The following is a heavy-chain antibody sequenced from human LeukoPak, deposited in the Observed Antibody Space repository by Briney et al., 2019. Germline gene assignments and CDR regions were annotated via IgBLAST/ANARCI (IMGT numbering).Heavy chain of an antibody. CDR3: ARARSSSSGWHNTKNWFDP. CDR2: ISAYNGNT. CDR1: GYTFTSYG. V-gene: IGHV1-18*01. J-gene: IGHJ5*02. D-gene: IGHD6-19*01. Sequence: GASVKVSCKASGYTFTSYGISWVRQAPGQGLECMGWISAYNGNTNYAQKLQGRVTMTTDTSTSTAYMELRSLRSDDTAVYYCARARSSSSGWHNTKNWFDPWGQGTLVTVSS.